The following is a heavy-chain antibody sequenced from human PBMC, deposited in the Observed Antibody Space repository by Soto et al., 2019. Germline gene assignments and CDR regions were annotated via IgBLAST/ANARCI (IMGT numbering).Heavy chain of an antibody. CDR2: ISGSSGST. CDR1: GFTFSSYA. V-gene: IGHV3-23*01. D-gene: IGHD2-15*01. Sequence: GGSLRLSCAASGFTFSSYAMSWVRQAPGKGLEWVSAISGSSGSTYYADSVKGRFTISRDNSKNTLYLQMNSLRAEDTAVYYCAKRGRSGGSRVGYYYYGMDVWGQGTTVTVSS. CDR3: AKRGRSGGSRVGYYYYGMDV. J-gene: IGHJ6*02.